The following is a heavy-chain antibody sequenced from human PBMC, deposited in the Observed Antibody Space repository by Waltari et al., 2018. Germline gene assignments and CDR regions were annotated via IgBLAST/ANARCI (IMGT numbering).Heavy chain of an antibody. CDR2: ITYDGSNK. CDR1: GFTFSSYA. CDR3: ARDSDRFGDPYYFDY. D-gene: IGHD3-10*01. Sequence: QVQLVESGGGVVQPGRSLRLSCAASGFTFSSYAMHCVRQAPGKGLEWVAVITYDGSNKYYADSVKGRFTISRDNSKNTLYLQMNSLRAEDTAVYYCARDSDRFGDPYYFDYWGQGTLVTVSS. V-gene: IGHV3-30*04. J-gene: IGHJ4*02.